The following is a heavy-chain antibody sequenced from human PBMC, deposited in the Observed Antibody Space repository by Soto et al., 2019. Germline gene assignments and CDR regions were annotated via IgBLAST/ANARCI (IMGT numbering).Heavy chain of an antibody. J-gene: IGHJ4*02. CDR1: GGSFSGYY. V-gene: IGHV4-34*01. CDR2: INHSGST. CDR3: VSTAHSSGWYSGGFDY. Sequence: SETLSLTCAVYGGSFSGYYWTWIRQPPGTGLEWIGEINHSGSTNYNPSLKSRVTISVDTSKNQFSLKLSSVTAADTAVYYCVSTAHSSGWYSGGFDYWGQGTLVTVSS. D-gene: IGHD6-19*01.